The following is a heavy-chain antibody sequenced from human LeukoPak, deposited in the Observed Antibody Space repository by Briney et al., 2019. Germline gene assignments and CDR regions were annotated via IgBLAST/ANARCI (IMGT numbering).Heavy chain of an antibody. CDR3: ARGSYSSSGNWFDP. J-gene: IGHJ5*02. D-gene: IGHD6-6*01. V-gene: IGHV4-61*02. CDR1: GASISSGSYY. CDR2: IYTSGST. Sequence: PSETLSLTCTVSGASISSGSYYWSWIRQPAGKGLEWIGRIYTSGSTNYNPSLKSRVTISVDKSRNQFSLKLSSVTAADTAVYYCARGSYSSSGNWFDPWGQGTLVTVSS.